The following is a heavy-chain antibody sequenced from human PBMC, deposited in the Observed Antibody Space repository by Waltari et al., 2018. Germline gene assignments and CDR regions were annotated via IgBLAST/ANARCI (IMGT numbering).Heavy chain of an antibody. CDR3: ARDVL. Sequence: EVQLVESGGGLVQPGRSLTLSCTASEFTKIDNAFSWFRQAPGKGVEWLGFIRSTSFGGTTQIAPSVRARFTISRDDSGGIAYLRMDSLRVEDTAVYFCARDVLWGQGTRVTVSP. V-gene: IGHV3-49*03. CDR2: IRSTSFGGTT. J-gene: IGHJ4*02. CDR1: EFTKIDNA. D-gene: IGHD2-15*01.